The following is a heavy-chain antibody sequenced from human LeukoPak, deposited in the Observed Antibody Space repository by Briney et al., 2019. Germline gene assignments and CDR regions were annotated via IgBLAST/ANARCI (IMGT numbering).Heavy chain of an antibody. V-gene: IGHV4-4*02. D-gene: IGHD3-3*01. CDR2: IYHSGST. J-gene: IGHJ4*02. CDR1: GVSISSSNW. CDR3: ARDHRYDFWSGYRGLDY. Sequence: SGTLSLTCAVSGVSISSSNWWSWVRQPPGKGLAWIGEIYHSGSTNYNPSLKGRVTISVDKSKNQFSLKLSSVTAADTAVYYCARDHRYDFWSGYRGLDYWGQGTLVTVSS.